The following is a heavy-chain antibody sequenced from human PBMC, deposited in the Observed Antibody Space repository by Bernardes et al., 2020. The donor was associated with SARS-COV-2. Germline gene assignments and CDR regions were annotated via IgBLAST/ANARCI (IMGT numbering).Heavy chain of an antibody. J-gene: IGHJ3*02. D-gene: IGHD2-2*01. CDR3: ARDSYCSSTSCYGSYAFDI. Sequence: VGSLRLSCAASGFTFRSYEMNWVRQAPGQGLEWVSYISSSGSTIYYADSVKGRFTISRDNAKNSLYLQMNSLRAEDTAVYYCARDSYCSSTSCYGSYAFDIWGQGTMVTVSS. CDR2: ISSSGSTI. V-gene: IGHV3-48*03. CDR1: GFTFRSYE.